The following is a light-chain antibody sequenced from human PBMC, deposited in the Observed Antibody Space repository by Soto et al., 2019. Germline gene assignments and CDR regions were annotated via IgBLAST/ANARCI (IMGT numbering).Light chain of an antibody. J-gene: IGLJ1*01. CDR3: SSYTSSNTLEV. Sequence: QSALTQPASVSGSPGQSITISCTGTSSDVGGYNYVSWYQQHPGKAPKLMIYDVTNRPSGVSNRFSGSKSGNTASLTISGLQAEDEADYYRSSYTSSNTLEVFGTGTKVTVL. CDR2: DVT. V-gene: IGLV2-14*01. CDR1: SSDVGGYNY.